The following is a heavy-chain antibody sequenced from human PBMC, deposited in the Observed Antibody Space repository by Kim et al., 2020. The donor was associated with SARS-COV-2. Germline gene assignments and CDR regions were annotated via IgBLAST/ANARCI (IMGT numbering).Heavy chain of an antibody. CDR1: GGSFSGYY. CDR2: INHSGST. CDR3: ARGRYYDSSGYWAFYYGM. J-gene: IGHJ6*01. V-gene: IGHV4-34*01. D-gene: IGHD3-22*01. Sequence: SETLSLTCAVYGGSFSGYYWSWIRQPPGKGLEWIGEINHSGSTNYNPSLKSRVTISVDTSKNQFSLKLSSVTAADTAVYYCARGRYYDSSGYWAFYYGM.